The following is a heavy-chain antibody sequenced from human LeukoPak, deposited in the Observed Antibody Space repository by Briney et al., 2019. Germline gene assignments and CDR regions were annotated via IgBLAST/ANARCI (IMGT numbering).Heavy chain of an antibody. CDR2: IYDSGST. CDR1: GGSFSSYY. D-gene: IGHD1-26*01. V-gene: IGHV4-59*12. J-gene: IGHJ4*02. CDR3: ARDPGGSYYYFDY. Sequence: SETLSLTCAVYGGSFSSYYWSWIRQPPGKGLEWIGYIYDSGSTNYNPSLKSRVTISVDTSKKQFSLKLSSVTAADTAVYYCARDPGGSYYYFDYWGQGTLVTVSS.